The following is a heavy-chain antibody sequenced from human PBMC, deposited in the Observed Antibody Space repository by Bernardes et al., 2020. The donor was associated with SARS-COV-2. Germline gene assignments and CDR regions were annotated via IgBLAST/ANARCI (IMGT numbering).Heavy chain of an antibody. CDR3: ARITIFGVVIYYYYGMDV. Sequence: GGSLRLSCAASGFTFSSYAMSWVRQAPGKGLEWVSAISGSGGSTYYADSVKGRFTISRDNSKNTLYLQMNSLRAEDTAVYYCARITIFGVVIYYYYGMDVWGQGTTVTVSS. V-gene: IGHV3-23*01. CDR2: ISGSGGST. CDR1: GFTFSSYA. D-gene: IGHD3-3*01. J-gene: IGHJ6*02.